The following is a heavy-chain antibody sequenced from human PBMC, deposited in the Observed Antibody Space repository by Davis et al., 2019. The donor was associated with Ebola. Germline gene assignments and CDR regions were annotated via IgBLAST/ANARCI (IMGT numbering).Heavy chain of an antibody. J-gene: IGHJ6*04. CDR3: ARADDYGMDV. CDR1: GFTFSTFA. CDR2: ISGSGGTT. Sequence: GESLKISCASSGFTFSTFAMTWVRQAPGKGLEWVSSISGSGGTTYYADSVKGRFTISRDNAKNSLYLQMNSLRAEDTAVYYCARADDYGMDVWGKGTTVTVSS. V-gene: IGHV3-23*01.